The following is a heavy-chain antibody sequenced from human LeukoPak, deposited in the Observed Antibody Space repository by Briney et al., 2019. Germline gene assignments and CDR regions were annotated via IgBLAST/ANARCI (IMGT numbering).Heavy chain of an antibody. CDR2: IYSGGST. CDR1: GFTFSSNY. J-gene: IGHJ4*02. D-gene: IGHD5-18*01. CDR3: AREKLGYSYGYYYFDY. V-gene: IGHV3-66*01. Sequence: GGSLRLSCAASGFTFSSNYMSWVRQAPGKGLEWVSVIYSGGSTYYADSVKGRFTISRDNSKNTLYLQMNSLRAEDTAVYYCAREKLGYSYGYYYFDYWGQGTLVTVSS.